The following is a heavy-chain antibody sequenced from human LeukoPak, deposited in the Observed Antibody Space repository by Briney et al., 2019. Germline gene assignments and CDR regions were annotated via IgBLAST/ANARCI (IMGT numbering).Heavy chain of an antibody. V-gene: IGHV1-69*05. CDR2: IIPIFGTA. D-gene: IGHD6-6*01. J-gene: IGHJ6*03. CDR3: ARDRAARLPRPAYYYYMDV. CDR1: GGTFISYA. Sequence: SVKVSCKASGGTFISYAISWVRQAPGQGLEWMGGIIPIFGTANYAQKFQGRVTITTDESTSTAYMELSSLRSEDTAVYYCARDRAARLPRPAYYYYMDVWGKGTTVTVSS.